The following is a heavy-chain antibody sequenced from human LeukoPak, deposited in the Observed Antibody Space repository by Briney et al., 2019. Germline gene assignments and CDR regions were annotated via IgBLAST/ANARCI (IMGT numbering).Heavy chain of an antibody. Sequence: ASVKVSCKASGYTFTSHGISWVRQAPGQGLEWMGWISAYNGNTNYAQKLQGRVTMTTDTYTSTAYMELRSLRSDDTAVYYCARAPTYYYDSSGYSDYWGQGTLVTVSS. J-gene: IGHJ4*02. CDR2: ISAYNGNT. V-gene: IGHV1-18*01. D-gene: IGHD3-22*01. CDR1: GYTFTSHG. CDR3: ARAPTYYYDSSGYSDY.